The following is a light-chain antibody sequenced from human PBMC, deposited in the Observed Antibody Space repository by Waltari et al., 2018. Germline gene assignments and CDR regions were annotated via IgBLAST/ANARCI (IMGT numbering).Light chain of an antibody. Sequence: QSLLTQPPSISGAPGQRVTISCSGGSSNIGRNSVNWYEQVPGTAPKLLIFRRDPGPSGGSDRFSGSKSGTSASLTITGLLSADEAVYICAAWDDSLNAWIFGGGTRLTVL. J-gene: IGLJ3*02. CDR3: AAWDDSLNAWI. CDR1: SSNIGRNS. CDR2: RRD. V-gene: IGLV1-44*01.